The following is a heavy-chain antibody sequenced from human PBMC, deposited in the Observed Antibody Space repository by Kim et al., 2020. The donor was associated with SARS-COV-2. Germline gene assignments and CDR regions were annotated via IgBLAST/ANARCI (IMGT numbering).Heavy chain of an antibody. CDR2: NK. J-gene: IGHJ4*02. CDR3: ARNRGSGCDY. D-gene: IGHD5-12*01. V-gene: IGHV3-33*01. Sequence: NKYYAASVKGRFTISRDNSKNTLYLQMNSLRAEDTAVYYCARNRGSGCDYWGQGTLVTVSS.